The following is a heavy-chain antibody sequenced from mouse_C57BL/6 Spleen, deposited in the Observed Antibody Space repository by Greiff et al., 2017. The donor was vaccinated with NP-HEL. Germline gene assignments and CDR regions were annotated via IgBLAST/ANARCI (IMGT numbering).Heavy chain of an antibody. Sequence: VQLKESGPVLVKPGASVKMSCKASGYTFTDYYMNWVKQSHGKSLEWIGVINPYNGGTSYNQKFKGKATLTVDKSSSTAYMELNSLTSEDSAVYYCARESMLRYYFDYWGQGTTLTVSS. CDR3: ARESMLRYYFDY. V-gene: IGHV1-19*01. CDR2: INPYNGGT. CDR1: GYTFTDYY. D-gene: IGHD1-1*01. J-gene: IGHJ2*01.